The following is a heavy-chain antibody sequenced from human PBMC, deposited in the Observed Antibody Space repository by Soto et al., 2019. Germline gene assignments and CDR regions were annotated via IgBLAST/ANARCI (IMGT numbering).Heavy chain of an antibody. CDR3: ARDPITIFGVVTQPPAQT. V-gene: IGHV4-31*03. CDR1: GGSISSGGYY. D-gene: IGHD3-3*01. Sequence: TLSLTCTVSGGSISSGGYYWSWIRQHPGKGLEWIGYIYYSGSTYYNPSLKSRVTISVDTSKNQFSLKLSSVTAADTAVYYCARDPITIFGVVTQPPAQTWGQGTLVTVSS. J-gene: IGHJ5*02. CDR2: IYYSGST.